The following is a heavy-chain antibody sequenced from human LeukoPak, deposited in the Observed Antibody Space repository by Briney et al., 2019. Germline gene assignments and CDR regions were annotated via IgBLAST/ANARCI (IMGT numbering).Heavy chain of an antibody. Sequence: GGSLRLSCVASGFTFSNYAMSWVRQAPGKGPEWVSGISNSGGGIIYYADSVKGRFTISRDNSKNTLYLQMNSLRDEDTAVYYCARRGGPGYGSGSYSVFDYWGQGTLVTVSS. D-gene: IGHD3-10*01. CDR1: GFTFSNYA. CDR2: ISNSGGGII. CDR3: ARRGGPGYGSGSYSVFDY. J-gene: IGHJ4*02. V-gene: IGHV3-23*01.